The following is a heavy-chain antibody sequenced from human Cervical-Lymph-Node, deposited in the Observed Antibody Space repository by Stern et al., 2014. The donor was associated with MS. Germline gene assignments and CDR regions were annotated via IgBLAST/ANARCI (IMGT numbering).Heavy chain of an antibody. CDR3: ARLGYCSSTSCYPSYYYGMDV. CDR2: INPMGGST. Sequence: QMQLVQSGAEVKKPGASVKVSCKASGYTFTSYYMHWVRQAPGQGLEWMGIINPMGGSTSYAQKFQGRVTMTRDTSTSTVYMELSSLRSEDTAVYYCARLGYCSSTSCYPSYYYGMDVWGQGTTVTVSS. V-gene: IGHV1-46*01. CDR1: GYTFTSYY. D-gene: IGHD2-2*01. J-gene: IGHJ6*02.